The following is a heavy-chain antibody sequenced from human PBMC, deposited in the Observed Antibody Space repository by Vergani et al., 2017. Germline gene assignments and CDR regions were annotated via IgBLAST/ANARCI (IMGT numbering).Heavy chain of an antibody. D-gene: IGHD6-13*01. CDR1: GGSFSGYY. J-gene: IGHJ5*02. CDR2: INHSGST. CDR3: AKWHYLRFRIAAAGWFDP. V-gene: IGHV4-34*01. Sequence: QVQLQQWGAGLLKPSETLSLTCAVYGGSFSGYYWSWIRQPPGKGLEWIGEINHSGSTNYNPSLKSRVTISVDTSKNQFSLKLSSVTAADTAVYYCAKWHYLRFRIAAAGWFDPWGQGTLVTVSS.